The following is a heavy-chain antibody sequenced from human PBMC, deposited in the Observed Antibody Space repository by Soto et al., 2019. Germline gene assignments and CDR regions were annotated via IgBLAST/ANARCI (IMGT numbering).Heavy chain of an antibody. CDR3: ARPPAAGPDYGMDV. D-gene: IGHD6-13*01. Sequence: ASVKVSCKASGYTFTSYAMHWVRRAPGQRLEWMGWINAGNGNIKYSQKFQGRVTMTRDTSTSTVYMELSSLRSEDTAVYYCARPPAAGPDYGMDVWGQGTTVTVSS. CDR2: INAGNGNI. J-gene: IGHJ6*02. CDR1: GYTFTSYA. V-gene: IGHV1-3*01.